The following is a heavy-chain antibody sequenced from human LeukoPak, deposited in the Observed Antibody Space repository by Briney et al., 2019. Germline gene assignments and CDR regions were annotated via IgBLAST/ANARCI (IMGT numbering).Heavy chain of an antibody. V-gene: IGHV1-46*01. Sequence: ASVKVSCKASGYTFTSYYMHWVRQAPGQGLEWMGIINPSGGSTSYAQKFQGRVTMTRDMSTSTVYMELSSLRSEDTAVYYCASSSSPHYYYMDVWGKGTTVTVSS. CDR2: INPSGGST. J-gene: IGHJ6*03. D-gene: IGHD6-6*01. CDR1: GYTFTSYY. CDR3: ASSSSPHYYYMDV.